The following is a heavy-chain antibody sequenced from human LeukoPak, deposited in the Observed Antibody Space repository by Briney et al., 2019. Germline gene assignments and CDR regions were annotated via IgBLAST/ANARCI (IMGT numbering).Heavy chain of an antibody. J-gene: IGHJ4*02. D-gene: IGHD3-22*01. Sequence: GGSLRLSCAASGFTFDDYGMSWVRQAPGKGLEWVSSINTVASYIYYADSVKGRFTISRDNAKNSLYLQMNSLRAEDTGVYYCARLRRNSDKSGFYYYYDYWGQGTLVTVSS. CDR1: GFTFDDYG. CDR2: INTVASYI. V-gene: IGHV3-21*06. CDR3: ARLRRNSDKSGFYYYYDY.